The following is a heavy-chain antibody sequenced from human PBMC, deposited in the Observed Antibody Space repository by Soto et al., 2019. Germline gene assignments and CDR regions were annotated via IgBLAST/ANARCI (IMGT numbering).Heavy chain of an antibody. CDR1: GFTLSGYA. D-gene: IGHD6-6*01. CDR3: ARRARPDFYYMDV. V-gene: IGHV3-64*01. J-gene: IGHJ6*03. CDR2: ISSNGVGT. Sequence: PGGSTRISCAASGFTLSGYAMYWVRQAPGKGLEYVSGISSNGVGTYYANSVQGRFTISRDNSKNTVYLQMGSLRPEDMAVYYCARRARPDFYYMDVWGKGTTVTVSS.